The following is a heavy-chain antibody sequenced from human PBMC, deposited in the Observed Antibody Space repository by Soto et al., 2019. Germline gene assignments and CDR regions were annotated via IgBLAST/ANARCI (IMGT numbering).Heavy chain of an antibody. D-gene: IGHD2-15*01. CDR1: GFSLSTSGVG. Sequence: QITLKESGPTLVKPTQTLTLTCTFSGFSLSTSGVGVGWIRQPPGKALEWLALIYCDDDKRYSPSLKSRLTITKDNSKNQVVLTMTNMDPVDTATYYCAHPFGCSGGSCRSALDHWGQGTLVTVSS. CDR2: IYCDDDK. J-gene: IGHJ4*02. CDR3: AHPFGCSGGSCRSALDH. V-gene: IGHV2-5*02.